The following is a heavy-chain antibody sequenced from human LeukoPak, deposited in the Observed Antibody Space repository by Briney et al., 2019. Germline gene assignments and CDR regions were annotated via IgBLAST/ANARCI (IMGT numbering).Heavy chain of an antibody. CDR2: ISAYNGNT. V-gene: IGHV1-18*01. D-gene: IGHD3-3*01. J-gene: IGHJ6*03. CDR1: GYTFTSYG. CDR3: ARDSGGIRFLEWLPNYYYYYMDV. Sequence: GASVKVSCKASGYTFTSYGISWVRQAPGQGLEWMGWISAYNGNTNYAQKLQGRVTMTTDTSTNTAYMELRSLRPDDTAVYYCARDSGGIRFLEWLPNYYYYYMDVWGKGTTVTVSS.